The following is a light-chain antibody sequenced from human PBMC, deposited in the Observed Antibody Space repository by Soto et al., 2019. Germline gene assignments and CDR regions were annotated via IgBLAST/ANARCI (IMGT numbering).Light chain of an antibody. Sequence: EIVLTQSPGTLSLSPGERATLSCRASQSVSSTYLAWYQQKPGQAPRPLIYGASSRATGIPDRFSGSGSGTDFTLTISRLEPEDFAVYYCQQYGSSPPSTVGQGTRLEIK. CDR3: QQYGSSPPST. CDR1: QSVSSTY. J-gene: IGKJ5*01. V-gene: IGKV3-20*01. CDR2: GAS.